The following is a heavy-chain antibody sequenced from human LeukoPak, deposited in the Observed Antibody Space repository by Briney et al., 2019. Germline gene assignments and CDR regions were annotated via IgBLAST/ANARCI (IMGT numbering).Heavy chain of an antibody. Sequence: ASVKVSCKASGYTFTGYYMQWVRQAPGQGLEWMGWINPNSGGTNYAQKFQGRVTMTRDTSISTAYMELSRLRSDDTAVYYCARVGCSSTSCYTLYYFDYWGQGTLVTVSS. D-gene: IGHD2-2*02. CDR3: ARVGCSSTSCYTLYYFDY. J-gene: IGHJ4*02. CDR2: INPNSGGT. V-gene: IGHV1-2*02. CDR1: GYTFTGYY.